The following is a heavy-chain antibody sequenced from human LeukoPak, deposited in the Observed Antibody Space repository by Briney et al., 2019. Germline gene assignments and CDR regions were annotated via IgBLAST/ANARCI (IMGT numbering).Heavy chain of an antibody. D-gene: IGHD2-15*01. V-gene: IGHV1-2*02. J-gene: IGHJ4*02. Sequence: ASVKVSCKASGYTFTGYYMHWVRQAPGQGLEWMGWINPNSGGTNYAQKFQGRVTMTRDTSISTAYMELSRLRSDDTAVYYCARVFPEGIPGTLVVVAATSGSFDYWGQGTLVTVSS. CDR2: INPNSGGT. CDR3: ARVFPEGIPGTLVVVAATSGSFDY. CDR1: GYTFTGYY.